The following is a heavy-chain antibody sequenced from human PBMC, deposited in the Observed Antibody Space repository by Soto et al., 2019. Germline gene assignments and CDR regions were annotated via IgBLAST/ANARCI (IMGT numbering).Heavy chain of an antibody. CDR2: INHSGST. CDR1: GGSFSGYC. J-gene: IGHJ5*02. V-gene: IGHV4-34*01. Sequence: SETLSLTCAVYGGSFSGYCWSWIRQPPGKGLEWIGEINHSGSTNYNPSLKSRVTISVDTSKNQFSLKLSSVTAADTAVYYCARAQRIFGVVKNPRGDWFDPWGQGTLVTVSS. D-gene: IGHD3-3*01. CDR3: ARAQRIFGVVKNPRGDWFDP.